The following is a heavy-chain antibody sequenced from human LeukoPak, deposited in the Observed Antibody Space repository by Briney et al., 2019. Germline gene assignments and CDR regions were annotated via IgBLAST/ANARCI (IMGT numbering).Heavy chain of an antibody. Sequence: SETLSLTCTVSGGSISSGGYYWSWIRQHPGKGLEWIGYIYYSGSTYYNPSLKSRVTISVDTSKNQISLKLSSVTAADTAVYYCAREVADYDSSGYYSSGDWFDPWGQGTLVTVSS. D-gene: IGHD3-22*01. J-gene: IGHJ5*02. CDR1: GGSISSGGYY. CDR2: IYYSGST. V-gene: IGHV4-31*03. CDR3: AREVADYDSSGYYSSGDWFDP.